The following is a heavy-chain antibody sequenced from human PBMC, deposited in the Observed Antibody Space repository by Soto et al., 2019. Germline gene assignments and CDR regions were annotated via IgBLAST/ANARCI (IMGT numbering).Heavy chain of an antibody. CDR1: GGSISTYY. D-gene: IGHD4-17*01. J-gene: IGHJ2*01. CDR2: IYYSGST. Sequence: SETLSLTCTVSGGSISTYYWSWIRQPPGKGLEWIGYIYYSGSTNYNPSLKSRVTMSVDTSKNQFSLKLSSVTAADTAVYYCAKDGAMVTTRNWYFDLWGRGTLVTVSS. V-gene: IGHV4-59*01. CDR3: AKDGAMVTTRNWYFDL.